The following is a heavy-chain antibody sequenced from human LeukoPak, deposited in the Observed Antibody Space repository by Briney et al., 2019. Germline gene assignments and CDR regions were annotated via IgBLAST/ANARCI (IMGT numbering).Heavy chain of an antibody. D-gene: IGHD3-3*01. V-gene: IGHV4-30-4*01. Sequence: PSETLSLTCTVSGGSISSGDHYWSWIRQPPGKGLEWIGYIYYSGSTYYNPSLKRRVTISVDTSKNQFSLKLSSVTAADTAVYYCARDPYYDFWSGYYGGYGMDVWGQGTTVTVSS. CDR1: GGSISSGDHY. CDR2: IYYSGST. CDR3: ARDPYYDFWSGYYGGYGMDV. J-gene: IGHJ6*02.